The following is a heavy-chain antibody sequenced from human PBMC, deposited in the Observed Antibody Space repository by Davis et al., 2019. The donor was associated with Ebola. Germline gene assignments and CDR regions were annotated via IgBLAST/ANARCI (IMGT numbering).Heavy chain of an antibody. J-gene: IGHJ4*02. D-gene: IGHD4-17*01. CDR3: ARDGTVTGFDY. Sequence: GESLKISCAASGFTFTSYAMDWIRQPPGKGLEWVSAISGSGGSTYYADSVKGRFTISRDNSKNTLYLQMNSLRAEDTAVYYCARDGTVTGFDYWGQGTLVTVSS. CDR1: GFTFTSYA. V-gene: IGHV3-23*01. CDR2: ISGSGGST.